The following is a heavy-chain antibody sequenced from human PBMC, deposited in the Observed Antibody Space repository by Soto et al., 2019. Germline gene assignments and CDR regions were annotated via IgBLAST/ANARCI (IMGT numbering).Heavy chain of an antibody. CDR2: INSDGSSI. CDR1: GFSFSTW. Sequence: EVQLVESGGGVVQPGGSLRLSCAASGFSFSTWMHWVRQAPGKGLVWLSRINSDGSSITYADSVKGRFIVSRDNAKNTLDLRINSVTAEDTAVYSRTRGASGYGNFDYWGQGGLLTVSS. V-gene: IGHV3-74*01. J-gene: IGHJ4*02. D-gene: IGHD5-12*01. CDR3: TRGASGYGNFDY.